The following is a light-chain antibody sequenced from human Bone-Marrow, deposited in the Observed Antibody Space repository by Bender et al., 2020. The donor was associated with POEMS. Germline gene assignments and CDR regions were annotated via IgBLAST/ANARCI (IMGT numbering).Light chain of an antibody. CDR1: SGSIASDY. CDR3: QSYDTSSQV. CDR2: EDD. J-gene: IGLJ3*02. V-gene: IGLV6-57*01. Sequence: NLMLTQPHSVSESPGKTITISCTRSSGSIASDYVQWYQQRPGSPPTTVIFEDDQRPSGVPGRFSGSIDSSSNSASLTISGLKTEDEADYYCQSYDTSSQVFGGGTKLTVL.